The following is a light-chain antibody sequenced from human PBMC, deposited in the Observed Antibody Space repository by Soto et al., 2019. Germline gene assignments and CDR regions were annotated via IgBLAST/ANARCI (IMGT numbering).Light chain of an antibody. CDR1: SSDVGGYDY. V-gene: IGLV2-11*01. CDR3: CSYAGSYTFYV. Sequence: QSALTQPRSVSGSPGQSVTISCTGTSSDVGGYDYVSWYQQHPGKAPKLIIYDVSKRPSGVPDRFSGSKSGDTASLNISGLQAEDEADFYCCSYAGSYTFYVFGTGTKLTVL. CDR2: DVS. J-gene: IGLJ1*01.